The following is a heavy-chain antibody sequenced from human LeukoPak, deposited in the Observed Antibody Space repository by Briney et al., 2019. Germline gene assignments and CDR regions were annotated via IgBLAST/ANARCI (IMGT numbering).Heavy chain of an antibody. CDR3: ARRGYGDPREYYYYGMDV. V-gene: IGHV5-51*01. Sequence: GESLKISCKASGYSFTSYWIGWVRQLPGKGLEWMGIIYPGDSDTRYNPSFQGQVTISADKSISTAYLQWSSLKASDTAMYYCARRGYGDPREYYYYGMDVWGQGTTVTVSS. J-gene: IGHJ6*02. D-gene: IGHD4-17*01. CDR2: IYPGDSDT. CDR1: GYSFTSYW.